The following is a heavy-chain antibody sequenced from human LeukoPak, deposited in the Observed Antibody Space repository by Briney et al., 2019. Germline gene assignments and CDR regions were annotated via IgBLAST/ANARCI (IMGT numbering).Heavy chain of an antibody. CDR1: GYSISSGYY. CDR2: MYHSGST. CDR3: AREVVVVDRYFQH. D-gene: IGHD2-15*01. J-gene: IGHJ1*01. V-gene: IGHV4-38-2*02. Sequence: PSETLSLTCAVSGYSISSGYYWGWIRQPPGKGLEWIGRMYHSGSTYYNPSLKSRVTIAVDTSKNQFSLKLSSVTAADTAVYYCAREVVVVDRYFQHWGQGTLVTVSS.